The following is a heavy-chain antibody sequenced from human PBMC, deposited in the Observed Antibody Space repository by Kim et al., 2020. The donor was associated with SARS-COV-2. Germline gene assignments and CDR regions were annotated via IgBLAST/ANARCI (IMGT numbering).Heavy chain of an antibody. J-gene: IGHJ4*02. D-gene: IGHD6-6*01. CDR1: GASMTNYY. CDR2: IYSRGST. V-gene: IGHV4-59*01. CDR3: ARDPSIGGARFDY. Sequence: SETLSLTCTVSGASMTNYYWTWIRQSPGKGLEWIGYIYSRGSTNQNPSLRNRVIISEDTSKNQFSLKLTSVTAADTAVYYCARDPSIGGARFDYWGQG.